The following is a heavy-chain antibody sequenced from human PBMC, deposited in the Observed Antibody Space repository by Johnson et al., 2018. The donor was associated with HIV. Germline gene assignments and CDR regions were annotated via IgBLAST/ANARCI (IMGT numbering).Heavy chain of an antibody. V-gene: IGHV3-30*02. D-gene: IGHD3-16*01. J-gene: IGHJ3*02. Sequence: QVQLVESGGGVVQPGRSLRLSCAASGFTFSSNAMHWVRQAPGKGLEWVSFIRYDATNKYYADSVKGRLTITRDNSQNTLYLQMNSLRAEGTAVYYCARDIEYHYDYVWGSRGAFDIWGQGTMVTVSS. CDR3: ARDIEYHYDYVWGSRGAFDI. CDR1: GFTFSSNA. CDR2: IRYDATNK.